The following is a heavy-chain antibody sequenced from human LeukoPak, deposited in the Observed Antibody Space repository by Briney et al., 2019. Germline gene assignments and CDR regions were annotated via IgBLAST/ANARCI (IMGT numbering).Heavy chain of an antibody. J-gene: IGHJ4*02. CDR2: ISSSSSYT. V-gene: IGHV3-11*06. CDR3: ARALHSSGWYFDY. D-gene: IGHD6-19*01. Sequence: GGSLRLSCAASGFTFSDYYMSWIRQAPGKGLEWVSYISSSSSYTNYADSVKGRFTISRDNAKNSPYLQMNSLRAEDTAVYYCARALHSSGWYFDYWGQGTLVTVSS. CDR1: GFTFSDYY.